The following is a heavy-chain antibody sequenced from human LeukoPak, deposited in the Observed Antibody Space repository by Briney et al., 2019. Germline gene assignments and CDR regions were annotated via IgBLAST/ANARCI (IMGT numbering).Heavy chain of an antibody. CDR1: GGSISSYY. D-gene: IGHD5-18*01. V-gene: IGHV4-59*08. Sequence: PSETLSLTCTVSGGSISSYYWSWIRQPPGKGLEWIGYIYYSGSTNYNPSLKSRVTISVDTSKNQFSLKLSSVTAADTAVYYCARHVDTAMVPFDYWGQGTLVTVSS. CDR3: ARHVDTAMVPFDY. CDR2: IYYSGST. J-gene: IGHJ4*02.